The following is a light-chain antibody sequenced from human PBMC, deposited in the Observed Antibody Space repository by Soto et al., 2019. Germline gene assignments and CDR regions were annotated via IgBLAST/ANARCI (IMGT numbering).Light chain of an antibody. CDR2: EVS. J-gene: IGLJ3*02. V-gene: IGLV2-14*01. Sequence: QSALTQPASVSGSPGQSITISCTGTSSDVGGYNYVSWYQQHPDKAPKLIIYEVSNRPSGVSNRFSGSKSGNTASLTISGLQAEDESDYYCSSYTTNTTPWVFGGGTKLTVL. CDR1: SSDVGGYNY. CDR3: SSYTTNTTPWV.